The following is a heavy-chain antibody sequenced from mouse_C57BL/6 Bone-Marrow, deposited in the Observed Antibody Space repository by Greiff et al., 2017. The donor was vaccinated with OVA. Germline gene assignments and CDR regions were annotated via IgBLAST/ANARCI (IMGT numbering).Heavy chain of an antibody. J-gene: IGHJ1*03. CDR1: GFTFTDYY. D-gene: IGHD1-1*01. CDR3: ASYRVLRYCSIDV. Sequence: EVMLVESGGGLVQPGGSLSLSCAASGFTFTDYYISLVRQPPGKALEWLGFIRNKANGYTTEYSASVKGRFTISRDNSQSILYLQMNALRAEDNASYYCASYRVLRYCSIDVWGKGTTVTVSS. CDR2: IRNKANGYTT. V-gene: IGHV7-3*01.